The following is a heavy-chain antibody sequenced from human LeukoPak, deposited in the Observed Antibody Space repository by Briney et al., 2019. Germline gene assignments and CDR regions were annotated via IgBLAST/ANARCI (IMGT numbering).Heavy chain of an antibody. CDR3: ARDLVTVTKGFDI. D-gene: IGHD4-17*01. CDR2: ISYIGST. CDR1: DDSFSSHY. V-gene: IGHV4-59*11. Sequence: SETLSLTCAVSDDSFSSHYWTWIRQPPGKGLEWIGYISYIGSTNYNPSLKSRVTISIDTSKNQFSLKLSSVTAADTAVYYCARDLVTVTKGFDIWGQGTTVSVSS. J-gene: IGHJ3*02.